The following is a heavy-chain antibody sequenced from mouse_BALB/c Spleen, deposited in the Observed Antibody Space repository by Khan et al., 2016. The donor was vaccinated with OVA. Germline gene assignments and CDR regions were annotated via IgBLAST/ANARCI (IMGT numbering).Heavy chain of an antibody. CDR2: ISSGGDYT. D-gene: IGHD1-1*01. CDR3: ADQLAGSFAY. Sequence: EVELVESGGDLVKPGGSLKLSCAASGFTFSSYSMSWVRQTPDKRLEWVASISSGGDYTYYTDSVQGRFTISRDNAKNTLYLQMSDVKSEDTARYYCADQLAGSFAYWGQGTLVTVSA. CDR1: GFTFSSYS. V-gene: IGHV5-6*01. J-gene: IGHJ3*01.